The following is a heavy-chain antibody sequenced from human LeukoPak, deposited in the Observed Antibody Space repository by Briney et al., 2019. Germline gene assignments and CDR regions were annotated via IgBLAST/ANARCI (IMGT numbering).Heavy chain of an antibody. V-gene: IGHV3-66*01. CDR2: IYGSGST. Sequence: GGSLRLSCAASGFTISNNYMAWVRRAPGKGLEWVSDIYGSGSTFYAESVKGRFTISRYSSENTLYLQMHSLRAEDTAVSYCARGRRVTAIRPYFDSWGQGTLVTVSS. D-gene: IGHD2-2*02. J-gene: IGHJ4*02. CDR3: ARGRRVTAIRPYFDS. CDR1: GFTISNNY.